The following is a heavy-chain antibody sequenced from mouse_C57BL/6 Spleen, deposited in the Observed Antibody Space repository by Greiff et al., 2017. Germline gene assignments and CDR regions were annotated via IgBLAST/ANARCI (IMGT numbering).Heavy chain of an antibody. V-gene: IGHV3-1*01. CDR2: ISYSGST. D-gene: IGHD2-2*01. J-gene: IGHJ3*01. CDR1: GYSITSGYD. CDR3: ARDHYGHGGFAY. Sequence: EVKLQESGPGMVKPSQSLSLTCTVTGYSITSGYDWHWIRHFPGNKLEWMGYISYSGSTNYNPSLKSRISITHDTSKNHFFLKLNSVTTEDTATYYCARDHYGHGGFAYWGQGTLVTVSA.